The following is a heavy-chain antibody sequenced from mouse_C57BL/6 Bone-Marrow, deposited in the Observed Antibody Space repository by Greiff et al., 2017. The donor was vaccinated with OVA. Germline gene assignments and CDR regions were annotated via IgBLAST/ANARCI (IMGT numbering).Heavy chain of an antibody. V-gene: IGHV1-69*01. Sequence: QVQLQQPGAELVMPGASVKLSCKASGYTFTSYWMHWVKQRPGQGLEWIGEIDPSDSYTNYNQKFKGKSTLTVDKSSSTAYMQLSSLTSEDSAVYYCARERNLGPYYFEYWGQGTTLTVSS. CDR3: ARERNLGPYYFEY. CDR2: IDPSDSYT. J-gene: IGHJ2*01. D-gene: IGHD4-1*01. CDR1: GYTFTSYW.